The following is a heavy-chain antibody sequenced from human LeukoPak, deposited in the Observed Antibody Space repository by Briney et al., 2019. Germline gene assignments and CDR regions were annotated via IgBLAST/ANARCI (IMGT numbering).Heavy chain of an antibody. CDR3: AKGYSSGWYADYYYMDV. D-gene: IGHD6-19*01. CDR2: ISWNSGSI. CDR1: GFTFDDYA. Sequence: GRSLRLSCAASGFTFDDYAMHWVRQAPGKGLEWVSGISWNSGSIGYADSVKGRFTISRDNSKDTLYLQMNSLRAEDTAVYYCAKGYSSGWYADYYYMDVWGKGTTVTVSS. J-gene: IGHJ6*03. V-gene: IGHV3-9*01.